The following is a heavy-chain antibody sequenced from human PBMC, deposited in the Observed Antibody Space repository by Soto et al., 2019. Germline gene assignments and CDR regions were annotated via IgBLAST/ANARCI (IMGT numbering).Heavy chain of an antibody. CDR1: GFTFSSYS. CDR3: ARAHWGGDSYGMDV. V-gene: IGHV3-21*01. Sequence: EVQLVESGGGLVKPGGSLRLSCAASGFTFSSYSMNWVRQAPGKGLEWVSSISSSSSYIYYADSVKVRFTISSNNAKNSLYLKMNSLRAEDTAVYYCARAHWGGDSYGMDVWGQGTTVTVSS. CDR2: ISSSSSYI. D-gene: IGHD2-21*02. J-gene: IGHJ6*02.